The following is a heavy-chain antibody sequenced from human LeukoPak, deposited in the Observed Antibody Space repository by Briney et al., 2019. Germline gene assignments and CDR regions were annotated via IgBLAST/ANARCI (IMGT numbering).Heavy chain of an antibody. CDR1: DGSISSSSFY. J-gene: IGHJ4*02. D-gene: IGHD3-10*01. CDR2: MYYTGSYTGTT. Sequence: PSETLSLTCIVSDGSISSSSFYWGWIRQPPGKGLEWIGRMYYTGSYTGTTYYNPSLESRVTVSVDTSKNLCSLKLTSVTAADTAVYYCVGEEYGTGSYYKSSDWGQGTLVTVSS. V-gene: IGHV4-39*01. CDR3: VGEEYGTGSYYKSSD.